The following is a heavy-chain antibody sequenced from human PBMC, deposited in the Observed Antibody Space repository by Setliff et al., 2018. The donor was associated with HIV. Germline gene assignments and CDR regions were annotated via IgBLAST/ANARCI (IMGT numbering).Heavy chain of an antibody. CDR1: GDSISSESSF. CDR3: ARSLVPSGYYYGRHAFDI. CDR2: ISHSGNT. Sequence: SETLSLTCSVSGDSISSESSFWSWVRQYPGKGLELIGYISHSGNTYYTPSLESRITLSVDTSKNQFSLKVNSVTAADTAVYYCARSLVPSGYYYGRHAFDIWGQGTKVTVSS. V-gene: IGHV4-31*03. D-gene: IGHD3-22*01. J-gene: IGHJ3*02.